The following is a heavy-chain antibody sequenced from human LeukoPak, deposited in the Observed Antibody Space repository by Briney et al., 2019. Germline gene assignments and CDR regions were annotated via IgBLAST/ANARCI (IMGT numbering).Heavy chain of an antibody. D-gene: IGHD3-10*01. CDR2: IYSNGNT. CDR1: GDSIRSGSYY. V-gene: IGHV4-61*02. Sequence: SETLSLTCTVSGDSIRSGSYYWTWIRQPAGKELEWIGRIYSNGNTNYNPSLKSRVTMSVDTSKNQFSLKLSSVTAADTAVYYCGAGEVYWGQGTLVTVSS. CDR3: GAGEVY. J-gene: IGHJ4*02.